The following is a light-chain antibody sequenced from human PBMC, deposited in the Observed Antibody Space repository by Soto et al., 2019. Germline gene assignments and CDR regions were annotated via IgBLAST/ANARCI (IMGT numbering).Light chain of an antibody. Sequence: SSELTQPPSVSVAPGQTARIACGGNNIRSKSVHWYQQKPGQAPVLVVCDDSVRPSGIPERFSGSNSENTATLTISRVEAGDEADYFCQVWDSSSDHYVFGAGTKVTVL. V-gene: IGLV3-21*02. J-gene: IGLJ1*01. CDR1: NIRSKS. CDR3: QVWDSSSDHYV. CDR2: DDS.